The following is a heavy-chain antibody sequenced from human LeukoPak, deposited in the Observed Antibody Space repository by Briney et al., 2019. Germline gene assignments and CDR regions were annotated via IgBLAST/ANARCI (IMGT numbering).Heavy chain of an antibody. Sequence: GGSLRLSCAASGFTFSSYWMSWVRQAPGKGLEWVANIKQDGSEKYYVDSVKGRFTISRDNAKNSLYLQMNSLRAEDTAVYYCARYVDIVARDRHYYYYYYYMDVWGKGTTVTVSS. V-gene: IGHV3-7*01. CDR2: IKQDGSEK. CDR3: ARYVDIVARDRHYYYYYYYMDV. D-gene: IGHD5-12*01. CDR1: GFTFSSYW. J-gene: IGHJ6*03.